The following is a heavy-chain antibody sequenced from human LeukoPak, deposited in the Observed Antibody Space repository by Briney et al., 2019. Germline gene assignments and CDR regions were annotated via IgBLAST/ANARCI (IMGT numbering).Heavy chain of an antibody. D-gene: IGHD2/OR15-2a*01. CDR1: GYSIRNGYY. J-gene: IGHJ4*02. CDR2: INHSGST. V-gene: IGHV4-34*01. Sequence: SETLSLTCAVSGYSIRNGYYWSWIRQPPGKGLEWIGEINHSGSTNYNPSLKSRVTISVDTSKNQFSLKLSSVTAADTAVYYCAREPLVTPADYWGQGTLVTVSS. CDR3: AREPLVTPADY.